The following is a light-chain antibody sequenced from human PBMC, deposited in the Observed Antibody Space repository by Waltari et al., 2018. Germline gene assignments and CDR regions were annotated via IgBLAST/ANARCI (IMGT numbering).Light chain of an antibody. CDR3: LQDYDYPLT. V-gene: IGKV1-6*01. CDR1: QAIRNH. J-gene: IGKJ4*01. Sequence: AIQMTQSPSSLSASVVDRVTITCRASQAIRNHLGWYQQKPGKVPKLLIYAASTLQSAVPSRFSGSGSGTDFTLTISSLQPEDFVSYYCLQDYDYPLTFGGGTKVEI. CDR2: AAS.